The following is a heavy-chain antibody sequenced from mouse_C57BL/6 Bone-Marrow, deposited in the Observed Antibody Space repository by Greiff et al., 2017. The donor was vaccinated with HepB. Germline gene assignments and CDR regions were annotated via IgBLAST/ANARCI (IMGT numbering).Heavy chain of an antibody. CDR3: AIWLRRAMDY. CDR1: GFTFSDYG. J-gene: IGHJ4*01. D-gene: IGHD2-2*01. CDR2: ISNLAYSI. Sequence: EVQGVESGGGLVQPGGSLKLSCAASGFTFSDYGMAWVRQAPGKGLEWVAIISNLAYSIYYADTVTGRFTISRENAKNTLYLEMSSLRSEDTAMYYCAIWLRRAMDYWGQGTSVTVSS. V-gene: IGHV5-15*01.